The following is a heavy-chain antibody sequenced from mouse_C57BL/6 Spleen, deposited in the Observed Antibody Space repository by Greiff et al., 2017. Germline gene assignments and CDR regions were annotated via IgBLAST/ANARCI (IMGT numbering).Heavy chain of an antibody. D-gene: IGHD2-1*01. CDR2: ISNLAYSI. CDR3: ARQGSTMVTTNWYFDV. J-gene: IGHJ1*03. Sequence: EVHLVESGGGLVQPGGSLKLSCAASGFTFSDYGMAWVRQAPRKGPEWVAFISNLAYSIYYADTVTGRFTISRENAKNTLYLEMSSLRSEDTAMYYCARQGSTMVTTNWYFDVWGTGTTVTVSS. V-gene: IGHV5-15*01. CDR1: GFTFSDYG.